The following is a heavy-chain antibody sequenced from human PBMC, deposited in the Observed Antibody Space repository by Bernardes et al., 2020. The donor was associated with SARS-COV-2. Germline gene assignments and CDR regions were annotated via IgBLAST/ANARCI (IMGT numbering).Heavy chain of an antibody. CDR3: ATANYDETSGYIDH. J-gene: IGHJ4*02. CDR2: INHSGST. Sequence: SETLSLTCAVYGGSFSGYYWSWIRQPPGKGLEWIGEINHSGSTNYNPSLKSRVTISVDTSKNQFSLHLTAVSAADTAVYYCATANYDETSGYIDHWGQGHLVTVSS. V-gene: IGHV4-34*01. D-gene: IGHD3-22*01. CDR1: GGSFSGYY.